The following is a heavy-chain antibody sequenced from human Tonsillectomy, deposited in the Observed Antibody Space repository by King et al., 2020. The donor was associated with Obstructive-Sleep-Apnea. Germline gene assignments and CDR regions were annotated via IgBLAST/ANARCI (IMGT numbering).Heavy chain of an antibody. Sequence: QLVQSGGGLVKPGGSLRLSCAASGFTFSSYSMNWVRQAPGKGLEWVSSISSSSGYIYYADSVKGRFTISRDNAKNSLYLQMNSLRAEDTAVYYCARDMGYGDYVWLDYWGQGTLVTVSS. CDR2: ISSSSGYI. J-gene: IGHJ4*02. V-gene: IGHV3-21*01. CDR1: GFTFSSYS. CDR3: ARDMGYGDYVWLDY. D-gene: IGHD4-17*01.